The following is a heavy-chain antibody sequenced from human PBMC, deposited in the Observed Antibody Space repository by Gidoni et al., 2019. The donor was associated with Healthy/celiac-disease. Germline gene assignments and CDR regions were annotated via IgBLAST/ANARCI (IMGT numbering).Heavy chain of an antibody. CDR1: GFTFSSYS. CDR2: ISSSSSTI. D-gene: IGHD3-10*01. J-gene: IGHJ4*02. CDR3: ARGPYGSFDY. V-gene: IGHV3-48*02. Sequence: EVQLVESGGGLVQPGGSLSLSWAASGFTFSSYSMNWVRQAPGKGLEWVSYISSSSSTIYYADSVKGRFTISRDNAKNSLYLQMNSLRDEDTAVYYCARGPYGSFDYWGQGTLVTVSS.